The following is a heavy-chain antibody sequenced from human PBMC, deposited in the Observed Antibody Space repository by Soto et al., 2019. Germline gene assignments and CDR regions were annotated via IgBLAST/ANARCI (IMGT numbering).Heavy chain of an antibody. D-gene: IGHD3-22*01. Sequence: PSQTLSLTCTVSGGSISSYYWSWIRQPPGTGLEWIGYIYYSGSTNYNPSLKSRVTISVDTSKNQFSLKLSPVTAADTAVYYCARLNRRDSSGYYYGFNAFDIWGQGTMVTVSS. CDR2: IYYSGST. V-gene: IGHV4-59*08. J-gene: IGHJ3*02. CDR1: GGSISSYY. CDR3: ARLNRRDSSGYYYGFNAFDI.